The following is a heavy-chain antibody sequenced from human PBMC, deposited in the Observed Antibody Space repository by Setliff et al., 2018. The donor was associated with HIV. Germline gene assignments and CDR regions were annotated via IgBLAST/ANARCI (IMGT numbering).Heavy chain of an antibody. J-gene: IGHJ4*02. D-gene: IGHD4-17*01. CDR3: ARDPPGYGDSNDY. V-gene: IGHV4-38-2*02. Sequence: LSLTCAVSGYSLSSDYYWGWIRQPPGKGLEWIGYIYYSGITTYNPSLKSRVTISIDTSKNQFSLRLHSVTAADTAVYYCARDPPGYGDSNDYWGQGTLVTVSS. CDR1: GYSLSSDYY. CDR2: IYYSGIT.